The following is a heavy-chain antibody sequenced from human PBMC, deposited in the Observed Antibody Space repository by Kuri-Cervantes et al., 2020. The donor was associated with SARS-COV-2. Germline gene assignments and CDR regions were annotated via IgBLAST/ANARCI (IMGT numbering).Heavy chain of an antibody. Sequence: ASVKVSCKASGYTFTGYYMHWVRQAPGQGLEWMGWINPNSGGANYAQKFQGRVTMTRDTSISTAYMEPSRLRSDDTAVYYCASSDRLGEGLRDPLYREGVIQVWGQGTLVTVSS. CDR2: INPNSGGA. V-gene: IGHV1-2*02. D-gene: IGHD3-10*01. CDR3: ASSDRLGEGLRDPLYREGVIQV. CDR1: GYTFTGYY. J-gene: IGHJ4*02.